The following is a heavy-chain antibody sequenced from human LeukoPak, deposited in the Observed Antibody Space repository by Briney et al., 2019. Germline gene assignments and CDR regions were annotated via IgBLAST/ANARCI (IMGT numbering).Heavy chain of an antibody. CDR3: ARDRRGWAYFDY. CDR2: IYSGGST. Sequence: GGSLRLSCAASGFTVSSNYMSWVRQAPGKGLEWVSVIYSGGSTYYADSVKGRFTISRDNSKNTLYLQMNSLRAEDTAVYYCARDRRGWAYFDYWGQGTLVTVSS. J-gene: IGHJ4*02. V-gene: IGHV3-66*01. CDR1: GFTVSSNY. D-gene: IGHD6-19*01.